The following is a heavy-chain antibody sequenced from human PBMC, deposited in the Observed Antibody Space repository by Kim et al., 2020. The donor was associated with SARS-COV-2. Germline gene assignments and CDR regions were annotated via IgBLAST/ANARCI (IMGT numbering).Heavy chain of an antibody. V-gene: IGHV3-30*01. CDR3: ARDWGLIAATRIFDY. Sequence: DSVKSRFTISRDNSKNTLYLQMNSLRAEDTAVYYCARDWGLIAATRIFDYWGQGTLVTVSS. J-gene: IGHJ4*02. D-gene: IGHD6-25*01.